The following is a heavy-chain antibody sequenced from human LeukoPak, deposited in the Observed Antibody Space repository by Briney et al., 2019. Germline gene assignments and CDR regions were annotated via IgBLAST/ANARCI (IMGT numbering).Heavy chain of an antibody. CDR3: ARGRYDSSGYNAFDI. V-gene: IGHV3-11*05. Sequence: TGGSLRLSCAASGFTLSDYYMSWIRQAPGKGLEWVSCISSSSSYTNYADSVKGRFTISRDNAKNSLYLQMNSLRAEDTAVYYCARGRYDSSGYNAFDIWGQGTMVTVSS. CDR1: GFTLSDYY. J-gene: IGHJ3*02. CDR2: ISSSSSYT. D-gene: IGHD3-22*01.